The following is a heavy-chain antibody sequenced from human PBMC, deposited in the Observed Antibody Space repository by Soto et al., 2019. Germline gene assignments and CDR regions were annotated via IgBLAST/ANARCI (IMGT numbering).Heavy chain of an antibody. CDR3: ARAFEEWLLLDY. V-gene: IGHV4-31*03. Sequence: PSETLSLTCPVSGGSISSGGYYWSWIRQHPGKGLEWIGYIYYSGSTYYNPSLKSRVTISVDTSKNQFSLKLSSVTAADTAVYYCARAFEEWLLLDYWGQGTLVTVSS. CDR1: GGSISSGGYY. D-gene: IGHD3-3*01. J-gene: IGHJ4*02. CDR2: IYYSGST.